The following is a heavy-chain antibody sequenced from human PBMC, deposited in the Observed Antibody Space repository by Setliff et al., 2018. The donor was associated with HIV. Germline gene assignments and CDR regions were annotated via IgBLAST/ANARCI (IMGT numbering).Heavy chain of an antibody. D-gene: IGHD6-6*01. CDR1: GTFNAYM. CDR2: VDTGSRKT. CDR3: AAFALVWFDP. V-gene: IGHV1-69-2*01. J-gene: IGHJ5*02. Sequence: ASVKVSCKASGTFNAYMLNWVQQAPGKGLEWMGRVDTGSRKTVYAGKFKDSVTITAGTSPDTAYLEVRCLTSEDTAVYYCAAFALVWFDPWGQGTLVTVSS.